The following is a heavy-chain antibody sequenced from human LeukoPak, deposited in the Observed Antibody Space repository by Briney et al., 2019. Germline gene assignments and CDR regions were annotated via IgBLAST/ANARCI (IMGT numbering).Heavy chain of an antibody. CDR2: INHSGST. CDR1: GGSISSSSYY. J-gene: IGHJ5*02. D-gene: IGHD3-9*01. V-gene: IGHV4-39*01. CDR3: ARHRTLRAYKLRYFDWLLRRPRPAIPTNWFDP. Sequence: SETLSLTCTVSGGSISSSSYYWGWIRQPPGKGLEWIGEINHSGSTNYNPSLKSRVTISVDTSKNQFSLKLSSVTAADTAVYYCARHRTLRAYKLRYFDWLLRRPRPAIPTNWFDPWGQGTLITVSS.